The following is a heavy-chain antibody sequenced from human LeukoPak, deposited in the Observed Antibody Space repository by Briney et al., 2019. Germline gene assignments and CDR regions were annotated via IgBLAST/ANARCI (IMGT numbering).Heavy chain of an antibody. Sequence: SETLSLTCTVSGGSISDSYWSWIRQSPGKGLEWIGYIHHSGSTNSSPPLKSRVTISIDTPKNQFSLKLSSVTAAATAIYYSVRWKYGSGNCFFSAFDIWAQGKMVTVSS. V-gene: IGHV4-59*01. J-gene: IGHJ3*02. CDR2: IHHSGST. D-gene: IGHD2-21*01. CDR3: VRWKYGSGNCFFSAFDI. CDR1: GGSISDSY.